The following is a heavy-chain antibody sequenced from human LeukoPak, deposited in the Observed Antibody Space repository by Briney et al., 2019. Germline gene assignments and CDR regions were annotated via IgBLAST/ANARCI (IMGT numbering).Heavy chain of an antibody. CDR2: INPNSGGT. J-gene: IGHJ6*03. CDR3: ARESLTAMVTYYYYYMDV. CDR1: GYTFTGYY. Sequence: ASVKVSXKASGYTFTGYYMHWVRQAPGQGLEWIGRINPNSGGTNYAQKFQGRVTMTRDTSISTAYMELSRLRSDDTAVYYCARESLTAMVTYYYYYMDVWGKGTTVTVSS. V-gene: IGHV1-2*06. D-gene: IGHD5-18*01.